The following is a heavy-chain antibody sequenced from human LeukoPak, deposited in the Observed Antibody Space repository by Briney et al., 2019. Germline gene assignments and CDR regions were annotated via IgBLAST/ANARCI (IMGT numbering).Heavy chain of an antibody. J-gene: IGHJ3*02. V-gene: IGHV4-59*08. D-gene: IGHD3-9*01. CDR1: GGSISSYY. CDR2: IYYSGST. CDR3: ARLGIDYDILTGYIPDAFDI. Sequence: SETLSLTCTVSGGSISSYYWSWIRQPPGKGLEWIGYIYYSGSTYYDPSLKSRVMISVDASKNQFSLKLSSVTAADTAVYYCARLGIDYDILTGYIPDAFDIWGQGTMVTVSS.